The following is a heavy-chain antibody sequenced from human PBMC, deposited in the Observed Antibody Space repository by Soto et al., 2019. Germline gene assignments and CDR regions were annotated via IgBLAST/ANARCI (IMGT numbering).Heavy chain of an antibody. CDR2: ISAHNGNT. D-gene: IGHD2-15*01. CDR3: ARGWYGDY. J-gene: IGHJ4*02. CDR1: GYTFTSYG. Sequence: QVHLVQSGAEVKKPGASVKVSCKASGYTFTSYGITWVRQAPGQGLEWMGWISAHNGNTDYAQKLQGRVIVTRDTSTCTAYMELRSLRSDASAVYFCARGWYGDYWGQGALVTVSS. V-gene: IGHV1-18*01.